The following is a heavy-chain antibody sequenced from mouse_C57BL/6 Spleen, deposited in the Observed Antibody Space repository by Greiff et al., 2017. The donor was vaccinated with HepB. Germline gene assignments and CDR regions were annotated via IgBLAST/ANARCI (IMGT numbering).Heavy chain of an antibody. J-gene: IGHJ4*01. V-gene: IGHV1-69*01. CDR3: ARVTAQASYAMDY. CDR1: GYTFTSYW. D-gene: IGHD3-2*02. Sequence: VQLQQPGAELVMPGASVKLSCKASGYTFTSYWMHWVKQRPGQGLEWIGEIDPSDSYTNYNQKFKGKATLTVDKSSSTAYMQLSSLTSEDSAVYYCARVTAQASYAMDYWGQGTSVTVSS. CDR2: IDPSDSYT.